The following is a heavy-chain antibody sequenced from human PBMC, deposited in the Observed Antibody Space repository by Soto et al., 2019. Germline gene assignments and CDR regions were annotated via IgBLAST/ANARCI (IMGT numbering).Heavy chain of an antibody. D-gene: IGHD3-10*01. CDR3: AQSAMVRGGGWFDP. CDR1: RFTFSTYA. Sequence: EVQLLESGGGLVQPGGSLRLSCAASRFTFSTYAMSWVRQAPGKGLEWVSDISGSGGNTYYADSVKGRFTISRDNSTNTLYLKMNSLRAEDTAVYYCAQSAMVRGGGWFDPWGQGTLVTVSS. CDR2: ISGSGGNT. J-gene: IGHJ5*02. V-gene: IGHV3-23*01.